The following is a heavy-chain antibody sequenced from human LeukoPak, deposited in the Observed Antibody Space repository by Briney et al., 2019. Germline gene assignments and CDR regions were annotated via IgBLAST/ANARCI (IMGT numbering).Heavy chain of an antibody. CDR1: GESFSGFY. V-gene: IGHV4-34*01. CDR2: INHSGST. CDR3: ARGGGSSYYGFFFDF. J-gene: IGHJ4*02. D-gene: IGHD2-15*01. Sequence: SETLSLTCAVYGESFSGFYWIWIRQPPGKGLEWIGEINHSGSTNYNASLKSRVTISIDTSKNQFSLDLTSVTAADTAVYYCARGGGSSYYGFFFDFWGQGTLVIVSS.